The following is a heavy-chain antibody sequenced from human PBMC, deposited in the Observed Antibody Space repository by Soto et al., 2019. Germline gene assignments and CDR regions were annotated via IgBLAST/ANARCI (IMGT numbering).Heavy chain of an antibody. J-gene: IGHJ4*02. CDR1: GGSISSSNW. D-gene: IGHD6-13*01. V-gene: IGHV4-4*02. CDR2: IYNSGST. CDR3: AREGATYSSSKQI. Sequence: QVQLQESGPGLVKPSGTLSLTWAVSGGSISSSNWWSWVRQPPGKGLGWIGEIYNSGSTNYNPSLKIRVTKSVDKSKNQFSLKLSSVTAADTAVYYCAREGATYSSSKQIWGQGTLVTVSS.